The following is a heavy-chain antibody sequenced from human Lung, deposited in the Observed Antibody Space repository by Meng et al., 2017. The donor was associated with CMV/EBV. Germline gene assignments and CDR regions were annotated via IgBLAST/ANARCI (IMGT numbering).Heavy chain of an antibody. CDR2: IRSKANSYAT. CDR1: GFTFSGSA. D-gene: IGHD2-2*02. CDR3: TRPFYCSSTSCYKFRAFDI. J-gene: IGHJ3*02. Sequence: GESXKISCAASGFTFSGSAMHWVRQASGKGLEWVGRIRSKANSYATAYAASVKGRFTISRDDSKNTAYLQMNSLKTEDTAVYYCTRPFYCSSTSCYKFRAFDIWXQGTXVTVSS. V-gene: IGHV3-73*01.